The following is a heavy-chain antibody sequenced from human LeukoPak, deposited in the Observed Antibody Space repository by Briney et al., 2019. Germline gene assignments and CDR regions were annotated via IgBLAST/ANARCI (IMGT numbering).Heavy chain of an antibody. CDR1: GYTFTSYG. V-gene: IGHV1-18*01. CDR2: ISAYNGNT. CDR3: ARDGPSDIVVVPAANYGMDV. J-gene: IGHJ6*02. D-gene: IGHD2-2*01. Sequence: GASVKVSCKASGYTFTSYGISWVRQAPGQGLEWMGWISAYNGNTNYAQKLQGRVTMTTDTSASTAYMELRSLRSDDTAVYYRARDGPSDIVVVPAANYGMDVWGQGTTVTVSS.